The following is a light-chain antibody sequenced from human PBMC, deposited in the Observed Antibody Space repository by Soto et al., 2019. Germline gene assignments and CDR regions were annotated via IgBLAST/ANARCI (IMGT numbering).Light chain of an antibody. CDR1: QSVSSSY. CDR3: QQYGTSQT. Sequence: EIVLTQSPVTLSLSPGERATLSCRASQSVSSSYLAWYQQKPGQAPRFLIYGASSRATGIPDRFSGGGSGTDFTLTISRLEPEDFAVYYCQQYGTSQTFGQGTKVDIK. CDR2: GAS. J-gene: IGKJ1*01. V-gene: IGKV3-20*01.